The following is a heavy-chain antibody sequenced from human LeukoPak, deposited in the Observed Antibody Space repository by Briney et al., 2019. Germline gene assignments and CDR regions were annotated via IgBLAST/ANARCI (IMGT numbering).Heavy chain of an antibody. CDR3: ARLTKSRYNWFDP. J-gene: IGHJ5*02. D-gene: IGHD4-11*01. V-gene: IGHV4-39*07. CDR1: GGSISSSSYY. CDR2: IYYSGST. Sequence: SETLSLTCTVSGGSISSSSYYWGWIRQPPGKGLEWIGSIYYSGSTYYNPSLKSRVTISVDRSKNQFSLKLSSVTAADTAVYYCARLTKSRYNWFDPWGQGTLVTVSS.